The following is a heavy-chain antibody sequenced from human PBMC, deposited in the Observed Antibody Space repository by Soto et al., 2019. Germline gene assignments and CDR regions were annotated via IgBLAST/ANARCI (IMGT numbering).Heavy chain of an antibody. CDR1: GYTFTSYY. D-gene: IGHD2-2*01. Sequence: ASVKVSCKASGYTFTSYYMRWVRQAPGQGLEWMGIINPSGGSTSYAQKFQGRVTMTRDTSTSTVYMELSSLRSEDTAVYYCARALEYCSSTSCPTSDAFDIWGQGTMVTVSS. J-gene: IGHJ3*02. V-gene: IGHV1-46*03. CDR3: ARALEYCSSTSCPTSDAFDI. CDR2: INPSGGST.